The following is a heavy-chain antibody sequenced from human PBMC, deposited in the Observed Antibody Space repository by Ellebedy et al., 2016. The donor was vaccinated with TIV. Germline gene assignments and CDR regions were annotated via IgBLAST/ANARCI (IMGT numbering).Heavy chain of an antibody. CDR1: GGTFSSYA. CDR3: ARVRVPAYYFDY. J-gene: IGHJ4*02. D-gene: IGHD3-10*01. Sequence: SVKVSCXASGGTFSSYAISWVRQAPGQGLEWMGGIFPIFGTANYAQKFQGRVTITADESTSTAYMELSSLRSEDTAVYYCARVRVPAYYFDYWGQGTLVTVSS. V-gene: IGHV1-69*13. CDR2: IFPIFGTA.